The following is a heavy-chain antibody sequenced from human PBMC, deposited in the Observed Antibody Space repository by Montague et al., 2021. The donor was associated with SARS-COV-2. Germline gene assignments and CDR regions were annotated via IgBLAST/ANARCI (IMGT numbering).Heavy chain of an antibody. Sequence: SLRLSCAASGFAFGLYTLHWARRAPGKGLEWPAVLSHYGTHMYVADSVKGRFTISRDNSKNMLYLQMNGLRVEDSAVYFCTSIGYGFNLGSAYDSWGRGTLVTVAS. CDR2: LSHYGTHM. J-gene: IGHJ4*02. CDR1: GFAFGLYT. V-gene: IGHV3-30*04. D-gene: IGHD6-13*01. CDR3: TSIGYGFNLGSAYDS.